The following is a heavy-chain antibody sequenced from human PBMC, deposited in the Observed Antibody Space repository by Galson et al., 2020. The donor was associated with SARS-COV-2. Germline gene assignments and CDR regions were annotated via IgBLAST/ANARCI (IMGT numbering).Heavy chain of an antibody. Sequence: GGSLRLSCAASGFTFSSYAMHWVRQAPGKGLEWVAVISYDGSNKYYADSVKGRFTISRDNSKNTLYLQMNSLRAEDTAVDYCARGVCYLNWFDPWGQGTLVTVSS. V-gene: IGHV3-30*04. CDR2: ISYDGSNK. CDR3: ARGVCYLNWFDP. J-gene: IGHJ5*02. D-gene: IGHD2-15*01. CDR1: GFTFSSYA.